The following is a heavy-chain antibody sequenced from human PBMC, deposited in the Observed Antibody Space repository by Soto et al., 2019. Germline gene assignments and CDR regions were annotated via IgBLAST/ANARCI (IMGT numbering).Heavy chain of an antibody. CDR1: GFTFSSYD. Sequence: GGSLRLSCAASGFTFSSYDMHWVRQATGKGLEWVSAIGTAGDTYYPGSVKGRFTISRENAKNSLYLQMNSLRAGDTAVYYCARGTPSKQLGDLGPGIMDVWGKGTTVTVSS. J-gene: IGHJ6*03. D-gene: IGHD6-6*01. CDR2: IGTAGDT. V-gene: IGHV3-13*01. CDR3: ARGTPSKQLGDLGPGIMDV.